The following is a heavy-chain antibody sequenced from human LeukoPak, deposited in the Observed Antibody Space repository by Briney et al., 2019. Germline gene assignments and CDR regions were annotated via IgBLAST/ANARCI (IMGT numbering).Heavy chain of an antibody. Sequence: EGSLRLSCAASGFTFSSYWMTWVRQAPGKGLEWVANIKHNGDELNYVDSVEDRFTISRDNAKNSLYLHMTSLRAEDTAVYYCARELRTFDSWGQGTLVTVSS. J-gene: IGHJ4*02. V-gene: IGHV3-7*01. CDR3: ARELRTFDS. D-gene: IGHD3-16*01. CDR2: IKHNGDEL. CDR1: GFTFSSYW.